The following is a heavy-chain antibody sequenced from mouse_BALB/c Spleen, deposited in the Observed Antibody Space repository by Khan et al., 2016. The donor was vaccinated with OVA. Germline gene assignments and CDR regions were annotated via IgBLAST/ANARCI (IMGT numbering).Heavy chain of an antibody. CDR2: MISSGYX. D-gene: IGHD2-14*01. CDR3: ARSTYRYAFAY. Sequence: EVQLQESGPSLVQPSQTLSLTCSVTGDSISSGYWSWIRKFPGNKLEYMGYMISSGYXYYNPSLKSRISITRHTSKNQYYLQLNSVTTEDTATYYCARSTYRYAFAYWGQGTLVTVSA. CDR1: GDSISSGY. V-gene: IGHV3-8*02. J-gene: IGHJ3*01.